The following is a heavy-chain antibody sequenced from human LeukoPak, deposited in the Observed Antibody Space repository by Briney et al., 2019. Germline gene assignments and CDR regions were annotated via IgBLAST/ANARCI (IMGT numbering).Heavy chain of an antibody. Sequence: SETLSLTCTVSGGSISSYYWSWIRQPAGKGLEWIGRIYTSGSTNYNPSLKSRVTMSVDTSKNQFSLKLSSVTAADTAVYYCARDGYYYDSSDYYEKMYYFDYWGQGTLVTVSS. V-gene: IGHV4-4*07. CDR2: IYTSGST. D-gene: IGHD3-22*01. J-gene: IGHJ4*02. CDR3: ARDGYYYDSSDYYEKMYYFDY. CDR1: GGSISSYY.